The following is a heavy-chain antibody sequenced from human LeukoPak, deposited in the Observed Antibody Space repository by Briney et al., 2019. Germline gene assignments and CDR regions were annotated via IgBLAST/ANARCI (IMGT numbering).Heavy chain of an antibody. CDR2: ISGSGGST. V-gene: IGHV3-23*01. CDR3: AKYPHYGSGSLYYYYGMDV. Sequence: GGSLRLSCAASAFSFSSYAMSWVRQAPGKGLEWVSAISGSGGSTYYADSVKGRFTISRDNSKNTLYLQMNSLRAEDTAVYYCAKYPHYGSGSLYYYYGMDVWGQGTTVTVSS. D-gene: IGHD3-10*01. CDR1: AFSFSSYA. J-gene: IGHJ6*02.